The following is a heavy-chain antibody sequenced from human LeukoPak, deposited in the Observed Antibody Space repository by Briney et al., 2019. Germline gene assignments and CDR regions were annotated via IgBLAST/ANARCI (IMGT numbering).Heavy chain of an antibody. CDR2: IYQSGST. V-gene: IGHV4-30-2*01. D-gene: IGHD3-22*01. Sequence: PSETLSLTCAVSGGSISSGGHSWSWIRQPPGKGLEWIGYIYQSGSTYYNPSLKSRVTISVDRSKNQFSLKLSSVTAADTAVYYCARGFKRYYYDGSGANWFDPWGQGTLVTVSS. CDR1: GGSISSGGHS. J-gene: IGHJ5*02. CDR3: ARGFKRYYYDGSGANWFDP.